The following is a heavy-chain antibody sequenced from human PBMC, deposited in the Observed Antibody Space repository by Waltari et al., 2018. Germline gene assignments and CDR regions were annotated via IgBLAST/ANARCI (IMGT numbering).Heavy chain of an antibody. V-gene: IGHV1-69*13. CDR2: IIPIFGTA. CDR1: GGTFRRYA. J-gene: IGHJ5*02. CDR3: ASSASSPAWFDP. Sequence: QVQLVQSGAEVKQPGSSVKVSCKASGGTFRRYAIIRVRQAPGQGLEWMGGIIPIFGTANYAQKFQGRVTITADESTSTAYRELSSLRSEDTAVDDCASSASSPAWFDPWGQGTLVTVSA. D-gene: IGHD3-10*01.